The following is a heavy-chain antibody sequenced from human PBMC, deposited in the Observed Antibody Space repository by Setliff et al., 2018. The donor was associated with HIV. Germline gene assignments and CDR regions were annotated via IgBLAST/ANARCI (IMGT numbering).Heavy chain of an antibody. V-gene: IGHV4-4*09. Sequence: KTSETMSLTCTVSGDSFSSYYWNWIRQPPGKGLEWIGYIYSSGSTNSNPSLKSRVTISQDTSKNQFSLKLSSVTAADTAMYYCARESRGWYKGAFDMWGLGTMVTVSS. CDR2: IYSSGST. J-gene: IGHJ3*02. CDR3: ARESRGWYKGAFDM. CDR1: GDSFSSYY. D-gene: IGHD6-19*01.